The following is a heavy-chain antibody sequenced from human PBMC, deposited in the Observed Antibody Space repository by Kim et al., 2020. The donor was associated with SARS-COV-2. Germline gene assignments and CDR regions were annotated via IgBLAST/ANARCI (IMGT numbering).Heavy chain of an antibody. CDR2: ISYDGSNK. J-gene: IGHJ4*02. Sequence: GGSLRLSCAASGFTFSSYGMHWVRQAPGKGLEWVAVISYDGSNKYYADSVKGRFTISRDNSKNTLYLQMNSLRAEDTAVYYCARGYHSSSWYYFDYWGQGTLVTVSS. CDR1: GFTFSSYG. D-gene: IGHD6-13*01. CDR3: ARGYHSSSWYYFDY. V-gene: IGHV3-33*05.